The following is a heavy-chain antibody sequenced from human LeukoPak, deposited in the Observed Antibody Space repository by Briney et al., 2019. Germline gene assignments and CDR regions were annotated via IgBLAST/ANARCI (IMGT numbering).Heavy chain of an antibody. Sequence: GGSLRPSCAASGFTFSSNYMNWVRQAPGKGLEWVSVIYNGGSTYYADSVKGRFTISRNNSKNTLYLQMNSLRAEDAAVYYCARDRDNSYDYWGQGTLVTVSS. CDR1: GFTFSSNY. D-gene: IGHD2-15*01. V-gene: IGHV3-53*01. CDR2: IYNGGST. J-gene: IGHJ4*02. CDR3: ARDRDNSYDY.